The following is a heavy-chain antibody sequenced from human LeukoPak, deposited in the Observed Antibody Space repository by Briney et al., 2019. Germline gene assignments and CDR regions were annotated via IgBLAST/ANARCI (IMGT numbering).Heavy chain of an antibody. CDR1: GFTFSSYE. V-gene: IGHV3-23*01. CDR3: AKLGLQEGNDY. J-gene: IGHJ4*02. Sequence: PGGSLRLSCAASGFTFSSYEMNWVRQAPGKGLEWVSAISGSGGSTYYADSVKGRFTISRDNSKNTLYLQMNSLRAEGTAVYYCAKLGLQEGNDYWGQGTLVTVSS. CDR2: ISGSGGST. D-gene: IGHD4-11*01.